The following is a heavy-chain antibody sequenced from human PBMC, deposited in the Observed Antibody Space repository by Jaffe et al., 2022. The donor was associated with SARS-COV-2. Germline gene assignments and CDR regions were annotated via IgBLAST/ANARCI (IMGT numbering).Heavy chain of an antibody. CDR1: GFIFSNYE. CDR2: ISSSGSNI. D-gene: IGHD5-12*01. V-gene: IGHV3-48*03. CDR3: ARDSRDGYLPFDY. Sequence: EVQLVESGGGLVQPGGSLRLSCAASGFIFSNYEMNWVRQAPGKGLEWLSFISSSGSNIYYADSVKGRFTISRDNAKNSLYLQMNSLRAEDTAVYYCARDSRDGYLPFDYWGQGTLVTVSS. J-gene: IGHJ4*02.